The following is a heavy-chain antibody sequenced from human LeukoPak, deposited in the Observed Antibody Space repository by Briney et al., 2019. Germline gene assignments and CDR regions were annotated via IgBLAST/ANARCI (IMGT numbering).Heavy chain of an antibody. J-gene: IGHJ5*02. Sequence: GESLKISCEVSGHRFTNHWIGWVRQMPGKSLEWMGIINLGDSDTKYSPSFQGQVTSSLDKSISTAYLQWRSLKASDTAMYYCARRPYSGSPNWFDPWGQGTLVTVSS. D-gene: IGHD1-26*01. CDR2: INLGDSDT. CDR3: ARRPYSGSPNWFDP. CDR1: GHRFTNHW. V-gene: IGHV5-51*01.